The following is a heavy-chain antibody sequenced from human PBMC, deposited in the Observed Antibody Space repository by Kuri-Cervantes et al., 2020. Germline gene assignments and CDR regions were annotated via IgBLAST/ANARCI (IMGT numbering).Heavy chain of an antibody. CDR2: ISSSSSYI. CDR3: ARGRRDEGY. CDR1: GFTFSSYS. J-gene: IGHJ4*02. Sequence: GESLKISCAASGFTFSSYSMNWVRQAPGKGLEWVSSISSSSSYIYYADSVKGRFTISRDNSKNMLYLQMNSLRAEDTAVYYCARGRRDEGYWGQGTLVTVSS. V-gene: IGHV3-21*04.